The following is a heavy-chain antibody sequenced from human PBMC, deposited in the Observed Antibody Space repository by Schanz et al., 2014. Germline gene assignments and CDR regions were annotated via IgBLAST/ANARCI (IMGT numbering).Heavy chain of an antibody. CDR2: INSISTYI. D-gene: IGHD2-21*02. V-gene: IGHV3-21*01. Sequence: EVQLLESGGGLVKPGGSLRLSCAASGFTFSSFSMHWVRRPPGGGLQWVSSINSISTYIRYADLVRGRFTVSRDNANNSLFLQMDSLGVEDTALYYCVRDGPPCGGDCQNRFGPWGQGTLVTVSS. J-gene: IGHJ5*02. CDR1: GFTFSSFS. CDR3: VRDGPPCGGDCQNRFGP.